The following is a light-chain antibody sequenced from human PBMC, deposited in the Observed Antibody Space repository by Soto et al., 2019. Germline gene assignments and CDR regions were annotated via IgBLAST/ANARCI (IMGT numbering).Light chain of an antibody. CDR2: GAS. J-gene: IGKJ4*01. Sequence: EIEMAESPASLSMSLGDRVTLSCRASQSVSSSYLAWYQQKPGQAPRLLIYGASTWATGIPARFSGSGSGTDFTLTISRLEPEDFAVYYCQQYDNSPLTFGGGTKVDIK. CDR1: QSVSSSY. CDR3: QQYDNSPLT. V-gene: IGKV3-20*01.